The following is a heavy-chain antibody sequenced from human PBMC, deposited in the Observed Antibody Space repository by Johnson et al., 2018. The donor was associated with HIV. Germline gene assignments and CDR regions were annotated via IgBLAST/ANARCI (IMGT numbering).Heavy chain of an antibody. CDR1: GFTFSSYA. CDR2: ISYDGRNK. V-gene: IGHV3-30*04. J-gene: IGHJ3*02. Sequence: QVQLVESGGGVVQPGRSLRLSCAASGFTFSSYAMHWVRQAPGKGLEWVAVISYDGRNKYYADSVKGRFTISRDNSKNTLYLQMNSLRAEDTAVYYCAKDRIAVAGNDAFDIWGQGTMVTVSS. D-gene: IGHD6-19*01. CDR3: AKDRIAVAGNDAFDI.